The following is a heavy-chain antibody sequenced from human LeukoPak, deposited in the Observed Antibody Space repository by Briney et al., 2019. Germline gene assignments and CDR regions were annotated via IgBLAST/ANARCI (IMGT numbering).Heavy chain of an antibody. CDR1: GGSFSGYY. J-gene: IGHJ5*02. CDR2: INHSGST. D-gene: IGHD3-3*01. V-gene: IGHV4-34*01. CDR3: ARAYYDFWSGYDNWFDP. Sequence: PSETLSLTCAVYGGSFSGYYWSWIRQPPGKGLEWIGEINHSGSTNYNPSLKSRVTISVDTSKNQFSLKLSSVTAADTAVYYCARAYYDFWSGYDNWFDPWDQGTLVTVSS.